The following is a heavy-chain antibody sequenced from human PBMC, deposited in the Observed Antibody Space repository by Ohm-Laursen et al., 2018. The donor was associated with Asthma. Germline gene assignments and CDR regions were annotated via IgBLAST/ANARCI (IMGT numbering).Heavy chain of an antibody. CDR1: GFTFRSYA. CDR3: ARDVMEWYLPAFDF. J-gene: IGHJ4*02. CDR2: GGGYYDGSLK. D-gene: IGHD3-3*01. Sequence: SLRLSCAASGFTFRSYAMHWVRQAPGKGLEWVAVGGGYYDGSLKYYADSVNVRFTVSRDDSKNTLYLQMNSLSPDDTAVYYCARDVMEWYLPAFDFWGQGTLVTVSS. V-gene: IGHV3-30-3*01.